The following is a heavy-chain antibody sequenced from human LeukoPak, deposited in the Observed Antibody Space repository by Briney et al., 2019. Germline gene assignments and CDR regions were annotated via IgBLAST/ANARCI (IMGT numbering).Heavy chain of an antibody. CDR3: AKDIVGVSRFLEDKSDY. CDR1: GFTFSGYW. CDR2: ISYDGSNK. Sequence: PGGSLRLSCAASGFTFSGYWMHWVRQAPGKGLEWVAVISYDGSNKYYGDSVKGRFTISRDNSKNTLYLQMNSLRAEDTAVYYCAKDIVGVSRFLEDKSDYWGQGTLVTVSS. J-gene: IGHJ4*02. V-gene: IGHV3-30*18. D-gene: IGHD3-3*01.